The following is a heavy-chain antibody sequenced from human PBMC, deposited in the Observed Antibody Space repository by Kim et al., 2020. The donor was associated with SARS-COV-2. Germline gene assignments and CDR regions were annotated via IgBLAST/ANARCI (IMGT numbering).Heavy chain of an antibody. J-gene: IGHJ4*02. D-gene: IGHD2-15*01. V-gene: IGHV4-39*01. Sequence: SETLSLTCTVSGDSISSSNYYWGWMRQPPGKGLEWLGSIYYIGTTYYNPALKNRVTISVDTSKNQFSLRLSSVTAADTAVYYCARLRRMGSGAYGYWGQGALVTVSS. CDR3: ARLRRMGSGAYGY. CDR1: GDSISSSNYY. CDR2: IYYIGTT.